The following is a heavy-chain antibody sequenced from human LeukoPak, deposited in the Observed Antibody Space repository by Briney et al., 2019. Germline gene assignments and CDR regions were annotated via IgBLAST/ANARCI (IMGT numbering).Heavy chain of an antibody. V-gene: IGHV3-72*01. CDR1: GVTLSDDH. CDR3: ARDGAEGDNSAFDM. D-gene: IGHD3-22*01. J-gene: IGHJ3*02. CDR2: TRDKARGYTT. Sequence: GGSLRLSCAASGVTLSDDHMDWVRQAPGKGLEWVGRTRDKARGYTTEYAASVKGRFTISRDDSKTLVYLQMNSLRSEHTAVYFCARDGAEGDNSAFDMWGQGTVVTVSS.